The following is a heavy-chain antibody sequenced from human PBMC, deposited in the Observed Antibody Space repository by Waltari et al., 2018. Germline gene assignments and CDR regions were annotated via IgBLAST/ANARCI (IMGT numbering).Heavy chain of an antibody. CDR1: GGSFSSFG. CDR2: IIPIFDTT. CDR3: AREGSNDYGGNSFDY. J-gene: IGHJ4*02. D-gene: IGHD3-16*01. V-gene: IGHV1-69*05. Sequence: QVQLVQSGAEVKKRGSSVKVSCKASGGSFSSFGISWVRQAPGQGLEWKGGIIPIFDTTNYAQRFQGRVTITTDESANIAYLDLSSLTSEDTAVYYCAREGSNDYGGNSFDYWGQGTLVTISS.